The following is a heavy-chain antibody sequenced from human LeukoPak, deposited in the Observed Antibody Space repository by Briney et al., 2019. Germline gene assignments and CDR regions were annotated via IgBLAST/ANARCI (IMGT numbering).Heavy chain of an antibody. V-gene: IGHV4-59*08. CDR3: ARLSITMIVVG. Sequence: SETLSLTCTVSGGSISSYYWSWIRQPPGKGLEWIGYIYYSGSTNYNPSLKSRVTISVDTSKNQFSLKLSSVTAADTAVYYCARLSITMIVVGWGQGTLVTVSS. J-gene: IGHJ4*02. CDR2: IYYSGST. CDR1: GGSISSYY. D-gene: IGHD3-22*01.